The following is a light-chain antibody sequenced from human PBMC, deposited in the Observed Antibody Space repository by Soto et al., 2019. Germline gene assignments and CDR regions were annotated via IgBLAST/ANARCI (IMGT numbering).Light chain of an antibody. CDR3: QQRKTWPPLT. V-gene: IGKV3-11*01. CDR1: QSVASY. J-gene: IGKJ4*01. Sequence: EVVLTQSPATLSLSPGERATLSCRASQSVASYLAWYQHKPGQAPRLLIYDASNRATGTPARFSGSGSETDFTLTISSLEPEDFAVYYCQQRKTWPPLTFGGGTKVEI. CDR2: DAS.